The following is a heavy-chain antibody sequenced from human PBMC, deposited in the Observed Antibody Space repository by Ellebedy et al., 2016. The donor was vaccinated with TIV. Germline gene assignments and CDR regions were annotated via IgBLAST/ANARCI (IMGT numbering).Heavy chain of an antibody. Sequence: SVKVSXXASGCTFSSYAISWVRQAPGQGLEWMGGIIPIFGTANYAQKFQGRVTITADESTSTAYMELSSLRSEDTAVYYCARGWYYYDSSGPKYYYYGMDVWGQGTTVTVSS. D-gene: IGHD3-22*01. CDR3: ARGWYYYDSSGPKYYYYGMDV. V-gene: IGHV1-69*13. CDR1: GCTFSSYA. CDR2: IIPIFGTA. J-gene: IGHJ6*02.